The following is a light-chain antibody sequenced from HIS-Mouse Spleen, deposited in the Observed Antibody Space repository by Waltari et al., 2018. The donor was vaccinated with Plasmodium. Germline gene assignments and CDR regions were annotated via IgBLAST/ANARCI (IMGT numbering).Light chain of an antibody. CDR2: GAS. CDR1: QSVSSSY. Sequence: TVLTQSPGTLSLSPGEQATLSCRANQSVSSSYVAWYQQKPGQAPRLLILGASSRATSIPDRFSGSGSGTDVTLTISRLEPEDFAVYYCQQYGSSPITFGQGTRLEIK. V-gene: IGKV3-20*01. J-gene: IGKJ5*01. CDR3: QQYGSSPIT.